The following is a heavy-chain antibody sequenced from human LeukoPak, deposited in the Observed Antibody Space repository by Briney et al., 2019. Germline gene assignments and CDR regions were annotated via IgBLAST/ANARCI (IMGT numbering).Heavy chain of an antibody. CDR1: GGSISSSSYY. V-gene: IGHV4-39*07. CDR2: IYYSGST. J-gene: IGHJ6*03. Sequence: SETLSLTCTVSGGSISSSSYYWGWIRQPPGKGLEWIGSIYYSGSTNYNPSLKSRVTISVDTSKNQFSLKLSSVTAADTAVYYCARIKVVSGYYYYMDVWGKGTTVTVSS. CDR3: ARIKVVSGYYYYMDV. D-gene: IGHD2-2*01.